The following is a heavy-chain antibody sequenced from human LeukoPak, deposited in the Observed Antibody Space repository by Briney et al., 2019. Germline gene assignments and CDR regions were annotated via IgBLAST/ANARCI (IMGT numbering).Heavy chain of an antibody. CDR3: AREKTTGMVDY. CDR1: GFTVSSNF. D-gene: IGHD1-1*01. V-gene: IGHV3-66*01. J-gene: IGHJ4*02. Sequence: GGSLRLSCAASGFTVSSNFMNWVRQAPGKALEWVSVIYSGGGTYYTDSVKGRFTISRDNSKNTLYLQMNSLRAEDTAVYYCAREKTTGMVDYWGQGTLVTVSS. CDR2: IYSGGGT.